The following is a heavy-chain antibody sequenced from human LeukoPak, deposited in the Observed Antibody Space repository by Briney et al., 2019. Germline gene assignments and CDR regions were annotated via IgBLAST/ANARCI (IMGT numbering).Heavy chain of an antibody. CDR3: ASQVPDYYGSGSYYTNDY. V-gene: IGHV4-4*07. D-gene: IGHD3-10*01. Sequence: PSGTLSLTCTVSGGSISSYYWSWIRQPAGKGLEWIGRTYTSGSTNYNPSLKSRVTMSVDTSKNQFSLKLSSVTAADTAVYYCASQVPDYYGSGSYYTNDYWGQGTLVTVSS. CDR1: GGSISSYY. CDR2: TYTSGST. J-gene: IGHJ4*02.